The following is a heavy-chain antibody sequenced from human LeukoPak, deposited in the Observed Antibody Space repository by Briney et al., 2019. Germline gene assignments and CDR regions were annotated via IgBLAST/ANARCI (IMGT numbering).Heavy chain of an antibody. V-gene: IGHV4-59*12. CDR3: ARGNSGYSGYDLDY. J-gene: IGHJ4*02. D-gene: IGHD5-12*01. Sequence: SETLSLTCTVSGGSISSYYWSWIRQPPGKGLEWIGYIYYSGSTNYNPSLKSRVTISVDRSKNQFSLKLSSVTAADTAVYYCARGNSGYSGYDLDYWGQGTLVTVSS. CDR1: GGSISSYY. CDR2: IYYSGST.